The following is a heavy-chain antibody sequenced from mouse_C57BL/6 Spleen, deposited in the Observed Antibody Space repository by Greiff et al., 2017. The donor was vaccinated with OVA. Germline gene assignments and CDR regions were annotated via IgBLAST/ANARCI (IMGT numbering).Heavy chain of an antibody. CDR3: ASDDGYSFDY. V-gene: IGHV3-6*01. CDR2: ISYDGSN. Sequence: DVKLQESGPGLVKPSQSLSLTCSVTGYSITSGYYWNWIRQFPGNKLEWMGYISYDGSNNYNPSLKNRISITRDTSKNQFFLKLNSVTTEDTATYYCASDDGYSFDYWGQGTTLTVSS. J-gene: IGHJ2*01. CDR1: GYSITSGYY. D-gene: IGHD2-3*01.